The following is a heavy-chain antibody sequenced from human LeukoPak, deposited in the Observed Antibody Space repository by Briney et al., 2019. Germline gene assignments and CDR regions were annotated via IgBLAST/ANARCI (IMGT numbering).Heavy chain of an antibody. J-gene: IGHJ4*02. CDR3: ARELSGGSCFDY. CDR1: GCTFTGYY. Sequence: ASVKVSCKASGCTFTGYYMHWVRQAPGQGLEWMGWINPNSGGTNYAQKFQGRVTMTRDTSISTAYMELSRLRSDDTAVYYCARELSGGSCFDYWGQGTLVTVSS. D-gene: IGHD2-15*01. CDR2: INPNSGGT. V-gene: IGHV1-2*02.